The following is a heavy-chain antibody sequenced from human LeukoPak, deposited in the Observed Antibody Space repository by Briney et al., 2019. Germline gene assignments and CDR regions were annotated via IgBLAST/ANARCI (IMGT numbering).Heavy chain of an antibody. CDR2: IYTSGST. CDR3: ARLGVSSTWVAFDI. V-gene: IGHV4-4*07. D-gene: IGHD3-16*01. Sequence: PSETLSLTCTVSGGSISSYYWSWIRQPAGKGLESIGRIYTSGSTNYNPSLKSRVTMSVDTSKNQFSLKLSSVTAADTAVYYCARLGVSSTWVAFDIWGQGTMVTVSS. J-gene: IGHJ3*02. CDR1: GGSISSYY.